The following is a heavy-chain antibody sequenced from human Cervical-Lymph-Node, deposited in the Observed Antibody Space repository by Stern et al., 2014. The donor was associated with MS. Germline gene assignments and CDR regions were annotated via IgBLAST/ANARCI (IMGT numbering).Heavy chain of an antibody. V-gene: IGHV3-33*01. J-gene: IGHJ4*02. CDR2: IWYDGTKK. CDR3: ARAPPGFSTYYFDY. CDR1: GFPFSNYG. Sequence: VHLVESGGGVVQPGRSLRLSCAASGFPFSNYGMHWVRQAPGKGLEWESVIWYDGTKKDYAHSVKGRFTISRDNPKKAMYLQMNSLRVEDTAMYYCARAPPGFSTYYFDYWGQGTLVTVSA. D-gene: IGHD3-3*02.